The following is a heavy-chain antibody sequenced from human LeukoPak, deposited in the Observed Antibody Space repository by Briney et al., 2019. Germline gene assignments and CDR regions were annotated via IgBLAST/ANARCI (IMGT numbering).Heavy chain of an antibody. D-gene: IGHD6-6*01. Sequence: SVKVSCKASGGTFSSYAISWVRQAPGQGLEWMGGIIPIFGTANYAQKFQGRVTITTDESTSTAYMELSSLRSEDTAVYYCARDDSSSYAFDIWGQGTMVTVSS. CDR3: ARDDSSSYAFDI. CDR2: IIPIFGTA. J-gene: IGHJ3*02. CDR1: GGTFSSYA. V-gene: IGHV1-69*05.